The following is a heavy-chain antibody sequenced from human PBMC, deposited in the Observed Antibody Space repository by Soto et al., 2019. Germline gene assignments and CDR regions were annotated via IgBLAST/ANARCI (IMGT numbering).Heavy chain of an antibody. Sequence: QVQLVESGGGVVQPGRSLRLSCAASGFTFSSYGMHWVRQAPGKGLEWVAVISYDGSNKYYEDAVKGRFTISRDNSKNTLYLQMNSLRAEDTAVYYCAKDQGGGDYIWGSYLDYWGQGTLVTVSS. V-gene: IGHV3-30*18. CDR1: GFTFSSYG. CDR2: ISYDGSNK. CDR3: AKDQGGGDYIWGSYLDY. D-gene: IGHD3-16*01. J-gene: IGHJ4*02.